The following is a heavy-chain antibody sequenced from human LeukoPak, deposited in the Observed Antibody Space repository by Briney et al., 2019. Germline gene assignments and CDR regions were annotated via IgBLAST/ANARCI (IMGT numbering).Heavy chain of an antibody. V-gene: IGHV3-15*01. CDR3: TTELGLSFGVRYFDH. Sequence: GGSLRLSCAASGFTFSNAWMSWVRQAPGKGLEWVGHIKSKIDGETTGYAAPVKGRFTISRDDSKNMHYLQMNSLKTEDTAVYYCTTELGLSFGVRYFDHWGQGTSATVS. CDR2: IKSKIDGETT. CDR1: GFTFSNAW. J-gene: IGHJ4*02. D-gene: IGHD3-10*01.